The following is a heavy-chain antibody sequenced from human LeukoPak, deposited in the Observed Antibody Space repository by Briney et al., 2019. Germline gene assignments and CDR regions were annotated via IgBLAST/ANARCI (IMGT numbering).Heavy chain of an antibody. J-gene: IGHJ4*02. Sequence: PGGSLRLSCAASGFTFINAWMNWVRQAPGKGLEWVSSISSSSSYIYYADSVKGRFTISRDNAKNSLYLQMNSLRAEDAAVYYCAREVVATYFDYWGQGTLVTVSS. CDR3: AREVVATYFDY. D-gene: IGHD5-12*01. CDR1: GFTFINAW. CDR2: ISSSSSYI. V-gene: IGHV3-21*01.